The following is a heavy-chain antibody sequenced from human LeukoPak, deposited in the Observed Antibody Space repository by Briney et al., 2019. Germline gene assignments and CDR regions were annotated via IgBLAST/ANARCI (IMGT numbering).Heavy chain of an antibody. CDR3: ARALRGAYDY. D-gene: IGHD3-10*01. V-gene: IGHV4-30-2*01. Sequence: SQTLSLTCTVSGGSISSGGYYWSWIRQPPGKGLEWIGYIYHSGSTYYNPSLKSRVTISVDTSKNQFSLRLSSVTAADTAVYYCARALRGAYDYWGQGTLVTVSS. CDR1: GGSISSGGYY. CDR2: IYHSGST. J-gene: IGHJ4*02.